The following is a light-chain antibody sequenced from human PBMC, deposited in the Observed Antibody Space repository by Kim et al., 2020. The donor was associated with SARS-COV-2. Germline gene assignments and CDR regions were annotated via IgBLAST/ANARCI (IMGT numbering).Light chain of an antibody. J-gene: IGKJ1*01. CDR2: AAS. Sequence: DIQMTQSPSSLSASVGDRVTITCRARQGISNYLAWYQQKPGKVPKLLIYAASALRSGVPSRFSGSGSGTDFTLTITSLQPEDVAVYYCQQCKGAPWTFGHGTKVDIK. V-gene: IGKV1-27*01. CDR3: QQCKGAPWT. CDR1: QGISNY.